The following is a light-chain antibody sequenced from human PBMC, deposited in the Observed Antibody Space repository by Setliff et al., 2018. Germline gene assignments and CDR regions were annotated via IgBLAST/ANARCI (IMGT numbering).Light chain of an antibody. CDR2: DVS. CDR3: CSYAGSYPYV. Sequence: QSVLTQPRSVSGSPGQSVTISCTGTSSDVGGYNYVSWYQQYPGKAPKLMIYDVSKRPSGVPDRFPGSKSGNTASLTISGLQAEDEADYYCCSYAGSYPYVFGTGTKVTVL. J-gene: IGLJ1*01. V-gene: IGLV2-11*01. CDR1: SSDVGGYNY.